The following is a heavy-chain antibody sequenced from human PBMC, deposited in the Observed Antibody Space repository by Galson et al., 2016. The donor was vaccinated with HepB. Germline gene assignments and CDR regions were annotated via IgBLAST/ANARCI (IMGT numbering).Heavy chain of an antibody. CDR3: ARIDYSGTRFDP. J-gene: IGHJ5*02. CDR2: IYYSGST. Sequence: SETLSLTCIVSGDSMNTYYWTWIRQPPGKGLEWIGSIYYSGSTNYNPSLKSRATISVDTSKNQFSLKLSSVAAADTAVYCCARIDYSGTRFDPWGQGTLVTVSA. D-gene: IGHD4-11*01. V-gene: IGHV4-59*01. CDR1: GDSMNTYY.